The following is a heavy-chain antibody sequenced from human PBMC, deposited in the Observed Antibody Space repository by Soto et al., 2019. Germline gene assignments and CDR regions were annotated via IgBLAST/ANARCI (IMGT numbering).Heavy chain of an antibody. J-gene: IGHJ6*02. CDR3: TTDSISSWGSGYGMDV. V-gene: IGHV3-15*07. CDR2: IKSKTDGGTT. CDR1: GFTFSNAC. D-gene: IGHD7-27*01. Sequence: PGGSLRLSCSASGFTFSNACMNWVRQAPGKGLEWVGRIKSKTDGGTTDYAAPVKGRFTISRDDSKNTLYLQMNSLKTEDTAVYYCTTDSISSWGSGYGMDVWGQGTTVTVSS.